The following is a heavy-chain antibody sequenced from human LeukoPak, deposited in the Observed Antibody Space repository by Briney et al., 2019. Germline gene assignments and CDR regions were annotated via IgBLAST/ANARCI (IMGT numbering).Heavy chain of an antibody. D-gene: IGHD6-19*01. CDR3: PTRHISSGWSFDY. V-gene: IGHV4-4*07. CDR2: MHRSGST. Sequence: SETLSLTCTVSSGSITNYHWSWLRQPAGKGVEWIGQMHRSGSTNYNPPLKSRVTMSIDTPENQFSLTMRSVTAADTAVYYCPTRHISSGWSFDYWGQGTLVTVSS. CDR1: SGSITNYH. J-gene: IGHJ4*02.